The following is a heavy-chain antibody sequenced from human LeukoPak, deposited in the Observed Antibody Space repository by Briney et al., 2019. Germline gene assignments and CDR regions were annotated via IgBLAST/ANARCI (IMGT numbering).Heavy chain of an antibody. CDR1: GFTFSSYS. J-gene: IGHJ4*02. V-gene: IGHV3-21*04. D-gene: IGHD1-26*01. CDR2: ISTSSSYI. CDR3: TSAPDYYVGATDQYYFDY. Sequence: GGSLRLSCAGSGFTFSSYSMNWVRQAPGKGLEWVSSISTSSSYIYYADSVKGRFTISRDNAKNSLYLQMNSLRAEDTAVYYCTSAPDYYVGATDQYYFDYWGQGTLVTVSS.